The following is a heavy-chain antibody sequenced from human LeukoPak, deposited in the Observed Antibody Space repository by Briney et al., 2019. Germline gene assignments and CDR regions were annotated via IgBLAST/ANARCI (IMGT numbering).Heavy chain of an antibody. D-gene: IGHD3-10*01. CDR1: GFSLSTSGMC. Sequence: ESAPTLVNPTQTLTLTCTFSGFSLSTSGMCVSWIRQPPGKALECLARIAWDDDKYYSTSLKTRLTISKDTSKNQVVLTMTNMDPVDTATYYCARIHGEMATMWGQGTLVTVSS. J-gene: IGHJ4*02. CDR2: IAWDDDK. V-gene: IGHV2-70*11. CDR3: ARIHGEMATM.